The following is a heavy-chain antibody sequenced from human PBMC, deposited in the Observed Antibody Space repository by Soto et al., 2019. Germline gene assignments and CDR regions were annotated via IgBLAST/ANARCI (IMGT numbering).Heavy chain of an antibody. CDR3: ARLLAAAGPYFDF. D-gene: IGHD6-13*01. J-gene: IGHJ4*02. V-gene: IGHV4-39*01. CDR1: GGCMRSTSYS. Sequence: HSGTTALTRTVSGGCMRSTSYSWAWKRKTPGKGLEWIGSIYYSGSTYYNPSLKSRVTISVDTSKNQFSLKLSSVTAADMAVYYGARLLAAAGPYFDFLGQGTSVIVSS. CDR2: IYYSGST.